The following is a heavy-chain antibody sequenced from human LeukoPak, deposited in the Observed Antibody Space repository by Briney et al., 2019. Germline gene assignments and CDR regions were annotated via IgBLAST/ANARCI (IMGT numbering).Heavy chain of an antibody. Sequence: GGSLRLSCAASGFTFSYHAMHWVRQVPEKGLEYVSGISSNGGSTFYANSVKGRFTISRDNSKNTLYLQMGNLRGEDMAVYYCARSIGERPNYWGQGTQVTVSS. V-gene: IGHV3-64*01. CDR1: GFTFSYHA. D-gene: IGHD3-10*01. CDR3: ARSIGERPNY. CDR2: ISSNGGST. J-gene: IGHJ4*02.